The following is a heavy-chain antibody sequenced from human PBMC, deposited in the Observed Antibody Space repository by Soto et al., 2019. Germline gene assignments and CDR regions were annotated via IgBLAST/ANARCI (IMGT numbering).Heavy chain of an antibody. D-gene: IGHD3-10*01. CDR1: GDYITNGVYY. CDR3: ARRIIALEIFDS. J-gene: IGHJ4*02. V-gene: IGHV4-39*01. Sequence: SETLSLTCTVSGDYITNGVYYWGWVRQSPGKSLEWIGSLFHTGSTYYSQPLESRVSMSVDTSTNRFSLRLTSVTATVTAVYYCARRIIALEIFDSWGQGTVVTVSS. CDR2: LFHTGST.